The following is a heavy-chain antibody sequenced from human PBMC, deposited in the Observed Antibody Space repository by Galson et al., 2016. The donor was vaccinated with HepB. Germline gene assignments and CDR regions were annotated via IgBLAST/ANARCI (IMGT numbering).Heavy chain of an antibody. CDR2: VYASEST. CDR1: GGSISSGSYY. V-gene: IGHV4-61*02. Sequence: TLSLTCSVSGGSISSGSYYWSWIRQPAGKGLEWIGRVYASESTNYNPSLKSRVTISVDTSKNPFSLKLTSMTAADTAVYYCALYSSYFDYGGQGTLVTVSS. CDR3: ALYSSYFDY. J-gene: IGHJ4*02. D-gene: IGHD2-21*01.